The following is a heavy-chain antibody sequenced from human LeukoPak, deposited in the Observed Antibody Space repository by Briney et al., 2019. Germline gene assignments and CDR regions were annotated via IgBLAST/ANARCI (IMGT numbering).Heavy chain of an antibody. J-gene: IGHJ3*02. CDR1: GGSISNSNW. Sequence: PSGTLSLTCAVSGGSISNSNWWSWVRQPPGKGLEWIGEIYHSGSTNYNPSLKSRVTMSVDTSKNQFSLKLISVTAADTAIYYCARPKAGYSSTDAFDIWGQGTMVTVSS. D-gene: IGHD6-19*01. CDR3: ARPKAGYSSTDAFDI. V-gene: IGHV4-4*02. CDR2: IYHSGST.